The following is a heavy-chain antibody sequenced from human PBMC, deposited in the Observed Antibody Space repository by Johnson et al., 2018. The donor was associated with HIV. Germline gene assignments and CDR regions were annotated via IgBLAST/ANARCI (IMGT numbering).Heavy chain of an antibody. CDR3: ARDLGYYYDSSGHDAFDI. V-gene: IGHV3-23*04. Sequence: VQLVESGGGLVQPGGSLRLSCAASGFTFSSYAMSWVRQAPGKGLEWVSGISGSGGSTYYADSVKGRFTISRDNSKNTLYLQMNSLRAEDTAVYYCARDLGYYYDSSGHDAFDIWGQGTRVTVSS. J-gene: IGHJ3*02. CDR2: ISGSGGST. D-gene: IGHD3-22*01. CDR1: GFTFSSYA.